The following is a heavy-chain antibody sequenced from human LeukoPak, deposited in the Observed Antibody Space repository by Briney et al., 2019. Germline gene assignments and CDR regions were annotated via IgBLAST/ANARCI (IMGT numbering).Heavy chain of an antibody. J-gene: IGHJ4*02. CDR3: TRLGARGFDY. CDR2: IRSKANSYAT. D-gene: IGHD3-16*01. CDR1: GFTFSGSA. Sequence: GGSLRLSCAASGFTFSGSAMHWVRQASGKGLEWVGRIRSKANSYATAYAASVKGRFTISRDDSKNTAYLQMNSLKTEDTAVYYCTRLGARGFDYWGQGTLVTVSS. V-gene: IGHV3-73*01.